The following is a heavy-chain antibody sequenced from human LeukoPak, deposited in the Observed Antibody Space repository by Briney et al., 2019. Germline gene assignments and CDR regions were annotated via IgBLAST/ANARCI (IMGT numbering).Heavy chain of an antibody. V-gene: IGHV3-7*01. CDR1: GFTFSSYW. D-gene: IGHD6-19*01. J-gene: IGHJ4*02. CDR2: IKQDGSEK. Sequence: PGGSLRLSCAASGFTFSSYWMSWVRQAPGKGLEWVANIKQDGSEKYYVDSVKGRFTISRDNAKNSLYLQMNSLRAEDTAVYYCARADIAVAGGVDYWGQGTLVTVSS. CDR3: ARADIAVAGGVDY.